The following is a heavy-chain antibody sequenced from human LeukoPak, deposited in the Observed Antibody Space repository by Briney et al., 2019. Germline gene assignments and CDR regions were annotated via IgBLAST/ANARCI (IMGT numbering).Heavy chain of an antibody. D-gene: IGHD2-2*01. CDR1: GYTFNDFY. Sequence: ASVKVSCTTSGYTFNDFYIHWVRQAPGQGLEWMGRIDPNSGNTNYAQRFQGRVTMTRDTSISTAYMELSRLRSDDTAVYYCARASSTSRNFYFDYWGQGTLVTVSS. CDR2: IDPNSGNT. J-gene: IGHJ4*02. V-gene: IGHV1-2*06. CDR3: ARASSTSRNFYFDY.